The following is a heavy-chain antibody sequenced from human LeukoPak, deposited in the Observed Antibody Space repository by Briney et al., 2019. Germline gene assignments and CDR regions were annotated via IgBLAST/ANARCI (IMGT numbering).Heavy chain of an antibody. D-gene: IGHD6-6*01. CDR3: ARRIAARPPGY. CDR2: IYYSGST. J-gene: IGHJ4*02. Sequence: SETLSLTCTVSGGSISSYYWSWIRQPPGKGLEWIGYIYYSGSTNYNPSLKSRVTISVDTSKNQFSLKLSSVTAADTAVYYCARRIAARPPGYWGQGTLVTVSS. CDR1: GGSISSYY. V-gene: IGHV4-59*01.